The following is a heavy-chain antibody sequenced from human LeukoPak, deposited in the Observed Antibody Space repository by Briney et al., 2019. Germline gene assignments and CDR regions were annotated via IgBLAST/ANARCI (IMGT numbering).Heavy chain of an antibody. V-gene: IGHV4-34*01. Sequence: SETLSLTCAVYGGSFSGYYWSWIRQPPGKGLEWIGEINHSGSTNYNPSLKSRVTMSVDTSKNQFSLKLSSVTAADTAVYYCASGYYYDSSGYIREGSLDYWGQGTLVTVSS. CDR2: INHSGST. CDR3: ASGYYYDSSGYIREGSLDY. J-gene: IGHJ4*02. D-gene: IGHD3-22*01. CDR1: GGSFSGYY.